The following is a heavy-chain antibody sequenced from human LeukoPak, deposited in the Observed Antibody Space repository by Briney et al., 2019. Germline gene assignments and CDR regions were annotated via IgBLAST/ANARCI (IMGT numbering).Heavy chain of an antibody. J-gene: IGHJ5*02. CDR3: ASVRGVYGGSFYNWFDP. CDR2: INPNSGGT. CDR1: GYTFTGYY. Sequence: ASVKVSCKASGYTFTGYYMHWVRLAPGQGLEWMGWINPNSGGTNYAQRFQGRVTMTRDTSISTAYMELSSLTSDDTAVYYCASVRGVYGGSFYNWFDPWGQGTLVTVSS. V-gene: IGHV1-2*02. D-gene: IGHD1-26*01.